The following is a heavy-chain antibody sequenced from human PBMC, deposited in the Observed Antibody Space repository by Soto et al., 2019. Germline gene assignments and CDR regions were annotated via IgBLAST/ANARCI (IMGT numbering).Heavy chain of an antibody. D-gene: IGHD3-10*01. CDR2: ISAYNGNT. V-gene: IGHV1-18*01. Sequence: ASVKVSCKASGYTFTSYGISWVRQAPGQGLEWMGWISAYNGNTNYAQKLQGRVTMTTDTSTSTAYMELRSLRSDDTAVYYCARETMVRGVIITVDYWGQGTLVTVSS. J-gene: IGHJ4*02. CDR3: ARETMVRGVIITVDY. CDR1: GYTFTSYG.